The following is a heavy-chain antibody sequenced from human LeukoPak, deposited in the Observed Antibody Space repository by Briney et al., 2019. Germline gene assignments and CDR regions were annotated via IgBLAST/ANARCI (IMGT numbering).Heavy chain of an antibody. V-gene: IGHV5-51*01. CDR3: ARLLGVVVVAATRDAFDI. CDR2: IYPGDSDT. D-gene: IGHD2-15*01. CDR1: GYSFTSYW. Sequence: GESLKISCKGSGYSFTSYWIGWVRQMPGKGLEWMGIIYPGDSDTRYSPSFQGQVTISADKSISTAYLQWSSLKASDTAMYYCARLLGVVVVAATRDAFDIWGQGTMVTVSS. J-gene: IGHJ3*02.